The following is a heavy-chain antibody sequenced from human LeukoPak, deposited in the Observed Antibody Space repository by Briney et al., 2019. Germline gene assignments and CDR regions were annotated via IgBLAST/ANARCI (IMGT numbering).Heavy chain of an antibody. CDR3: ARDHQVGHYYGSGTGGSWFDP. CDR2: IIPILGIA. Sequence: SVKVSCKASGGTFSSYTISWVRQAPGQGLVWMGRIIPILGIANYAQKFQSRVTITADKSTSTAYMELSSLRSEDTAVYYCARDHQVGHYYGSGTGGSWFDPWGQGTLVTVSS. D-gene: IGHD3-10*01. J-gene: IGHJ5*02. V-gene: IGHV1-69*04. CDR1: GGTFSSYT.